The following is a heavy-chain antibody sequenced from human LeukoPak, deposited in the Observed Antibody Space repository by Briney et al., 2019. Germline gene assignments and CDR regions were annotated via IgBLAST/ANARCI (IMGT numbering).Heavy chain of an antibody. CDR2: ISSSAAYI. CDR1: GFPFSGYS. D-gene: IGHD2-15*01. Sequence: GGSLRLSCAASGFPFSGYSLHWVRQAPGKGLEWVSSISSSAAYIAYADSVEGRFTISRDNAKDSLYLQMNNLRAEDTAVYYCAREGKDLRLGYYNSAVDVWGQGTTVSVSS. V-gene: IGHV3-21*01. CDR3: AREGKDLRLGYYNSAVDV. J-gene: IGHJ6*02.